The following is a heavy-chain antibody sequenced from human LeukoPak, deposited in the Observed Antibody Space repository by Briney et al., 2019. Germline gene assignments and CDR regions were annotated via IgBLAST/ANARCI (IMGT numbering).Heavy chain of an antibody. V-gene: IGHV4-34*01. Sequence: SETLSLTCAVYGGSFSGYYWSWIRQPPGKGLEWIGEINHSGSTNYNPSPKSRVTISVDTSKNQFSLKLSSVTAADTAVYYCARGRPPPGFYCSSTSCRRVSYYYMDVWGKGTTVTVSS. J-gene: IGHJ6*03. CDR2: INHSGST. CDR3: ARGRPPPGFYCSSTSCRRVSYYYMDV. CDR1: GGSFSGYY. D-gene: IGHD2-2*01.